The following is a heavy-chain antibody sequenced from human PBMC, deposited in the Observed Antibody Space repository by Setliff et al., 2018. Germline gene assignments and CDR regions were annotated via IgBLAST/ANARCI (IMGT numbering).Heavy chain of an antibody. Sequence: ASVQVSCKASGSTFSTYGIAWVRQAPGQGLEWMGWISPYNGYIIYAHKFQGRVTMTTDTSTGTADMELRNLRSDDTAVYYCTRDTNIVVVPPHRTAFDIWGQGTMGTVSS. J-gene: IGHJ3*02. CDR1: GSTFSTYG. D-gene: IGHD2-2*01. CDR3: TRDTNIVVVPPHRTAFDI. CDR2: ISPYNGYI. V-gene: IGHV1-18*01.